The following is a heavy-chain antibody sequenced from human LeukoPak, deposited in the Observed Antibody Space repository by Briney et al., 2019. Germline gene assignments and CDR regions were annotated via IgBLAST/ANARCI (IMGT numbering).Heavy chain of an antibody. V-gene: IGHV4-34*01. CDR1: GGSFSGYY. CDR2: INHSGST. J-gene: IGHJ6*03. D-gene: IGHD6-19*01. CDR3: ARRSRIAVAPYYYYYMDV. Sequence: SETLPLTCAVYGGSFSGYYWSWIRQPPGKGLEWIGEINHSGSTNYNPSLKSRVTISVDTSKNQFSLKLSSVTAADTAVYYCARRSRIAVAPYYYYYMDVWGKGTTVTISS.